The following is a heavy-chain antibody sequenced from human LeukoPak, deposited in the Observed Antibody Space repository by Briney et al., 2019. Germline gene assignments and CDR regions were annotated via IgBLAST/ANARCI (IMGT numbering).Heavy chain of an antibody. V-gene: IGHV3-30*03. CDR3: ARDPVRGVLGGNWFDP. J-gene: IGHJ5*02. CDR2: ISYDGSNK. CDR1: GFTFSSYG. D-gene: IGHD3-10*01. Sequence: GRSLRLSCAASGFTFSSYGMHWVRQAPGKGLEWVAVISYDGSNKYYADSVKGRFTISRDNSKNTLYLQMNSLRAEDTAVYYCARDPVRGVLGGNWFDPWGQGTLVTVSS.